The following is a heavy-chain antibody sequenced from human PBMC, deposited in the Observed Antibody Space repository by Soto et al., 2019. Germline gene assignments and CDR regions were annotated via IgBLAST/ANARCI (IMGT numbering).Heavy chain of an antibody. CDR1: GFTFSSYA. D-gene: IGHD3-16*01. V-gene: IGHV3-30-3*01. CDR3: ARAYEGDYFDF. CDR2: ISYDGSNK. Sequence: GGSLRLSCAASGFTFSSYAMHWVRQAPGKGLEWVAVISYDGSNKYYADSVKGRFTISRDNSKNTLYLQMNSLRAEDTAVYYCARAYEGDYFDFCGKGTLVTVAS. J-gene: IGHJ4*02.